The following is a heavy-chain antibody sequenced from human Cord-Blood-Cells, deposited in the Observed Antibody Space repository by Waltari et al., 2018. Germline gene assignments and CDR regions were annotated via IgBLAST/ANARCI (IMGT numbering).Heavy chain of an antibody. Sequence: QLQLQESGPGLVKPSETLSLTCTVSGGSISISSYYWGWIRQPPGKGLEWIGSIYYSGSTYYNPSLKSRVTISVDTSKNQFSLKLSSVTAADTAVYYCARQYSSSWYYFDYWGQGTLVTVSS. J-gene: IGHJ4*02. V-gene: IGHV4-39*01. CDR3: ARQYSSSWYYFDY. CDR1: GGSISISSYY. D-gene: IGHD6-13*01. CDR2: IYYSGST.